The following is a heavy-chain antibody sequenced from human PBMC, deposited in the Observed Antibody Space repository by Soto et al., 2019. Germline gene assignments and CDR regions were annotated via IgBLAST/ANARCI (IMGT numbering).Heavy chain of an antibody. Sequence: SETLSLTCTVSGGSISSYYWSWIRQPPGKGLEWIGYIYYSGSTNYNPSLKSRVTISVDTSKNQLSLKLSSVTAADTAVYYCARVVQYSSGWYEKGWFDPWGQGTLVTVSS. CDR3: ARVVQYSSGWYEKGWFDP. CDR1: GGSISSYY. V-gene: IGHV4-59*01. D-gene: IGHD6-19*01. J-gene: IGHJ5*02. CDR2: IYYSGST.